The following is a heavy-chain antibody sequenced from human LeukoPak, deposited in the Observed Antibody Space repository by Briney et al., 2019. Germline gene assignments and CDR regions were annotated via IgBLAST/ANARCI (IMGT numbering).Heavy chain of an antibody. CDR3: AKVSNYYYYYGMDV. Sequence: PGGSLRLSCAASGFTFSSYAMNWVRQAPGKGLEWVSGISGRGGSTNYADSVKGRFTISRDSSKNTLYLQMNSLRAEDTAVYYCAKVSNYYYYYGMDVWGQGTTVTVSS. CDR2: ISGRGGST. CDR1: GFTFSSYA. V-gene: IGHV3-23*01. J-gene: IGHJ6*02.